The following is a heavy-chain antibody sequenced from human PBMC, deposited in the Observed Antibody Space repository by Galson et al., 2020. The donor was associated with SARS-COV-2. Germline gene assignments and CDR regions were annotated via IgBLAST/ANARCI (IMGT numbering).Heavy chain of an antibody. V-gene: IGHV3-30*18. D-gene: IGHD3-3*01. CDR3: VKGSDFWTGFAPLYFYFGMDV. CDR2: ISHDGRNK. CDR1: GFTFRNYG. Sequence: GGSLRLSCAASGFTFRNYGMHWVRQAPGKGLEWVAVISHDGRNKFYVDSVKGRFTISRDNSKSTLFLQMNSLRSDDTAKYYCVKGSDFWTGFAPLYFYFGMDVWGQGTTVTVSS. J-gene: IGHJ6*02.